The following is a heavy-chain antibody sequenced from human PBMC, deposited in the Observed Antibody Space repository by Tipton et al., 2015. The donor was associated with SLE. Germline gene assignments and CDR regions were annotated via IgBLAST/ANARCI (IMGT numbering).Heavy chain of an antibody. V-gene: IGHV4-31*03. CDR1: GGSISSGGYY. D-gene: IGHD6-13*01. J-gene: IGHJ6*03. Sequence: TLSLTCTVSGGSISSGGYYWSWIRPHPGKGLEWIGEINHSGSTNYNPSLKSRVTISVDTSKNQFSLKLSSVTAADTAVYYCARQGYSSSSLTPNYYYYYYMDVWGKGTTVTVSS. CDR2: INHSGST. CDR3: ARQGYSSSSLTPNYYYYYYMDV.